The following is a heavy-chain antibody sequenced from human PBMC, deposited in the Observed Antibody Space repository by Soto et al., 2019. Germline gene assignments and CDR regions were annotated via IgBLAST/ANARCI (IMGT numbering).Heavy chain of an antibody. V-gene: IGHV1-3*01. J-gene: IGHJ4*02. D-gene: IGHD3-3*01. CDR1: GYTFTSYA. CDR3: ARDLEMATSNFDY. CDR2: INAGNGNT. Sequence: QVQLVQSGAEVKKPGASVKVSCKASGYTFTSYAMHWVRQAPGKRLEWMGWINAGNGNTKYSQKFQGRVTITRDTSASTAYMKLSSLRSEDTAVYYCARDLEMATSNFDYWGQGTLVTVSS.